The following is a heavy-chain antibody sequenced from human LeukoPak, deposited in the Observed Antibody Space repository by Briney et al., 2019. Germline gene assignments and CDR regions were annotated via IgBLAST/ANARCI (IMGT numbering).Heavy chain of an antibody. Sequence: GASVKVSCKASGYTFTGYYMHWVRQAPGQGLEWMGWINPNSGGTNYAQKFQGRVTMTRDTSISTAYMELSRLRSDDTAVYYCAREYFHPKYYFDYWGQGTLVTVSS. CDR2: INPNSGGT. CDR3: AREYFHPKYYFDY. D-gene: IGHD2-8*01. J-gene: IGHJ4*02. V-gene: IGHV1-2*02. CDR1: GYTFTGYY.